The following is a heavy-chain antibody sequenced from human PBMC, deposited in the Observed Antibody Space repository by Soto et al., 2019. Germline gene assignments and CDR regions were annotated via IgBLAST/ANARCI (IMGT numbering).Heavy chain of an antibody. D-gene: IGHD4-17*01. CDR3: AGNYDYGDYHPWY. J-gene: IGHJ4*02. V-gene: IGHV4-31*03. CDR2: IYYSGST. CDR1: GGSISSGGYY. Sequence: PSETLSLTCTVSGGSISSGGYYWSWIRQHPGKGLEWIGYIYYSGSTYYNPSLKSRVTISVDTSKNQFSLKLSSVTAADTAVYYCAGNYDYGDYHPWYWGQGTLVTVSS.